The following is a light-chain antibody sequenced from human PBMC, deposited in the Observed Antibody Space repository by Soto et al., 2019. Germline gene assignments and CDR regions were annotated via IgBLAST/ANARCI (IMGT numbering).Light chain of an antibody. CDR1: SGHSTYI. CDR3: ETWYSNTHKV. CDR2: LDRSGSY. J-gene: IGLJ3*02. V-gene: IGLV4-60*02. Sequence: QLVLTQSSSASASLGSSVKLTCILSSGHSTYIIAWHQQQPGKAPRFLMTLDRSGSYNRGSGVPDRFSGSSSGADRYLTGSNLQFEDEGDYYCETWYSNTHKVFGGGTKLTVL.